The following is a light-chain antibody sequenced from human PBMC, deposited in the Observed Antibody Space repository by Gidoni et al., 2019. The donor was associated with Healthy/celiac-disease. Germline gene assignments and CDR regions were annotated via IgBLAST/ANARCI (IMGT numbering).Light chain of an antibody. CDR2: GAS. CDR1: QSVSSSY. Sequence: VLTQSPGTLSLSPGERATLSCRASQSVSSSYLAWYQQKPGQAPRLLIYGASSRATGIPDRFSGSGPGTDFTLTISRLEPEDFAVYYCQQYGSSPYTFGQGTKLEIK. CDR3: QQYGSSPYT. J-gene: IGKJ2*01. V-gene: IGKV3-20*01.